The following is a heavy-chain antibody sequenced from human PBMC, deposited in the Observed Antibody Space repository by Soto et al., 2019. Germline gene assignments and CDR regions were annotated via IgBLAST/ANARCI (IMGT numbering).Heavy chain of an antibody. D-gene: IGHD6-19*01. CDR3: SRDPIAVAGTQGWFDP. V-gene: IGHV1-18*04. J-gene: IGHJ5*02. Sequence: ASVKVSCKASGYTFTSYVISWVRQAPGQGLEWMGWISAYNGNTNYAQKLQGRVTMTTDTSASTAYMELRSLRSDDTAVYYCSRDPIAVAGTQGWFDPWGQGTLVTVSS. CDR1: GYTFTSYV. CDR2: ISAYNGNT.